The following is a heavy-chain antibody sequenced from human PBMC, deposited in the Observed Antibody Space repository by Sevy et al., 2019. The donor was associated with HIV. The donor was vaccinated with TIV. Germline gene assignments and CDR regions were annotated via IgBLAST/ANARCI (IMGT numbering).Heavy chain of an antibody. CDR1: GYTXIAHY. V-gene: IGHV1-2*02. CDR2: ISPDSGDT. Sequence: ASVKVSCTSSGYTXIAHYLHWVRQAPGQGLEWMGWISPDSGDTKYTEKFQGRVTMTRDTSISTAYMELITLRSDDTAVYFCARVQRGGXPDYWGQGTLVTVSS. J-gene: IGHJ4*02. CDR3: ARVQRGGXPDY.